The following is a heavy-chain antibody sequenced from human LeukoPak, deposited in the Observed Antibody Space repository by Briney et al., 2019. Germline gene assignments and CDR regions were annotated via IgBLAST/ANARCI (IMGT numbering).Heavy chain of an antibody. CDR2: INAYNGNT. CDR1: GYTFTSYG. CDR3: ARAYDFPDY. J-gene: IGHJ4*02. Sequence: ASVKVSCKASGYTFTSYGISWVRQAPGQGLEWIGWINAYNGNTNYGRKLQGRVTMTRDTSTSTVYMELSSLRSEDTAVYYCARAYDFPDYWGQGTLVTVSS. V-gene: IGHV1-18*01. D-gene: IGHD3-3*01.